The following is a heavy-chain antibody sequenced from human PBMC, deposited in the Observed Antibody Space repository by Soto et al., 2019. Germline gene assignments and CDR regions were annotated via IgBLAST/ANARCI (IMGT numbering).Heavy chain of an antibody. D-gene: IGHD1-1*01. V-gene: IGHV3-30-3*01. CDR3: ARDGVQLGPRHPEQFDY. J-gene: IGHJ4*02. CDR2: ISYDGSNK. Sequence: GGSLRLSCAASGFTFSSYAMHWVRQAPGKGLEWVAVISYDGSNKYYADSVKGRFTISRDNSKNTLYLQMNSLRAEDTAVYYCARDGVQLGPRHPEQFDYWGQGTLVTVSS. CDR1: GFTFSSYA.